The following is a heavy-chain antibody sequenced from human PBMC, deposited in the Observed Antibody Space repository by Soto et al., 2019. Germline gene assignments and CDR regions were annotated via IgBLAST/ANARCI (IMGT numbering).Heavy chain of an antibody. CDR1: GYTFISYA. CDR3: ARGITLPTPLDY. Sequence: QVQLVQSGAEEKKPGASVKVSCKASGYTFISYAMHWVRQAPGQRLEWMGWINAGNGNTKYSQKFQGRVTITRDTSASTAYMELSSLRSEATAVYYCARGITLPTPLDYWGQGTLVTVSS. CDR2: INAGNGNT. D-gene: IGHD1-20*01. J-gene: IGHJ4*02. V-gene: IGHV1-3*05.